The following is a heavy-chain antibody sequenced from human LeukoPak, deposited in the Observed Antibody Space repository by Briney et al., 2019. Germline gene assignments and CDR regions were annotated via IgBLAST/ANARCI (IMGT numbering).Heavy chain of an antibody. D-gene: IGHD3-22*01. CDR2: ISYDGSNK. CDR1: GFTFTSYG. CDR3: AALGRRVYYYDSNLQNFDY. V-gene: IGHV3-30*03. Sequence: GGSLRLSCAASGFTFTSYGMHWVRQAPGKGLEWVAVISYDGSNKYYADSVKGRFTISRDNSKNTLYLQMNSLRAEDTAVYYCAALGRRVYYYDSNLQNFDYWGQGTLVTVST. J-gene: IGHJ4*02.